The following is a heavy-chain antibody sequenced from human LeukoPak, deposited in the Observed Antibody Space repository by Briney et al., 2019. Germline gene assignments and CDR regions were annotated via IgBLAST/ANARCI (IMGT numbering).Heavy chain of an antibody. V-gene: IGHV4-39*07. Sequence: PETLSLTCTVSGGSIRSSYYYWGWIRQPPGKGLEWIGEINRSGSTNYNPSLKSRVTISVDTSKNQFSLKLSSVTAADTAVYYCAREERYCSSTSCYEDDYYYYYGMDVWGQGTTVTVSS. D-gene: IGHD2-2*01. CDR1: GGSIRSSYYY. CDR3: AREERYCSSTSCYEDDYYYYYGMDV. CDR2: INRSGST. J-gene: IGHJ6*02.